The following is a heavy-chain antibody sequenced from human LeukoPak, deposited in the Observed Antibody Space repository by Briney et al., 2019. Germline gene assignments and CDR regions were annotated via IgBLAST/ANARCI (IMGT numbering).Heavy chain of an antibody. Sequence: GGSLRLSCAASGFTFSSYAMGWVRQAPGKGLEWVSAISGSGGSTYYADSVKGRFTISRDNSKNTLYLQTNSLRAEDTAVYYCAKRLAVAGLDYWGQGTLVTVSS. V-gene: IGHV3-23*01. J-gene: IGHJ4*02. CDR2: ISGSGGST. CDR3: AKRLAVAGLDY. CDR1: GFTFSSYA. D-gene: IGHD6-19*01.